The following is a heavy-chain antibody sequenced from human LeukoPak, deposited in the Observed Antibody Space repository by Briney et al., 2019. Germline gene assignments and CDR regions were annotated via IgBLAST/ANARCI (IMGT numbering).Heavy chain of an antibody. CDR2: ISYDGSNK. CDR3: AREGEQWLADGDLDY. J-gene: IGHJ4*02. V-gene: IGHV3-30-3*01. CDR1: GFTFSSYA. D-gene: IGHD6-19*01. Sequence: PGRSLRLSCAASGFTFSSYAMHWVRQAPGKGLEWVAVISYDGSNKYYADSVKGRFTISRDNSKNTLYLQMNSLRAEDTAVYYCAREGEQWLADGDLDYWGQGTLVTVSS.